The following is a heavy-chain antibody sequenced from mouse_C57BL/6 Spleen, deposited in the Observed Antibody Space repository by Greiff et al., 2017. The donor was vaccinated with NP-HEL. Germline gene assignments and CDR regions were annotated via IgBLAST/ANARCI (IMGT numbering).Heavy chain of an antibody. J-gene: IGHJ1*03. V-gene: IGHV6-3*01. CDR2: IRLKSDNYAT. CDR1: GFTFSNYW. Sequence: EVKLEESGGGLVQPGGSMKLSCVASGFTFSNYWMNWVRQSPEKGLEWVAQIRLKSDNYATHYAESVKGRFTISRDDSKSSVYLQMNNLRAEDTGIYYCTEPYYYGSSYPFDVWGTGTTVTVSS. D-gene: IGHD1-1*01. CDR3: TEPYYYGSSYPFDV.